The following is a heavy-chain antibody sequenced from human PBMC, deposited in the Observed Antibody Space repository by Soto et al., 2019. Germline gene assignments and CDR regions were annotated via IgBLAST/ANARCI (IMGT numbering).Heavy chain of an antibody. CDR3: AATPRC. J-gene: IGHJ4*02. CDR1: GGSITGYH. Sequence: SETLSLTCNVSGGSITGYHWSWIRQPPGKGLEWIGYISNSGSTNYNQSLESRVTISVETSKNQISLNLIFVTAADTAVYYCAATPRCWGQGTLVT. V-gene: IGHV4-59*01. CDR2: ISNSGST.